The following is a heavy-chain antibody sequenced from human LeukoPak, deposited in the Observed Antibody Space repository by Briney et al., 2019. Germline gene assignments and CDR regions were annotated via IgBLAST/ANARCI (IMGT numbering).Heavy chain of an antibody. D-gene: IGHD6-19*01. V-gene: IGHV3-74*01. Sequence: PGGSLRLSCAASGFTFSGYWMHWVRQAPGKGLVWVSRINSDGSTTSYADSVMGRFTISRDNAKNTLYLQMNSLRAEDTAVHYCARVIYSGWQGELSDWGQGTLVTVSS. CDR2: INSDGSTT. J-gene: IGHJ4*02. CDR1: GFTFSGYW. CDR3: ARVIYSGWQGELSD.